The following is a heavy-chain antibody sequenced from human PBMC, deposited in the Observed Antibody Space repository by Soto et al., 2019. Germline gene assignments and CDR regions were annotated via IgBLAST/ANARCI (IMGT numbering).Heavy chain of an antibody. Sequence: PGGSLRLSCAVSGFPLEKYGMNWVRQAPGKGLEWVSSISFSGDYIYYADSVKGRFTISRDNAKNSLYLQMNSLRAEDTAVYYCARDREDVSGNPSRGMDVWGQGTTVTVSS. D-gene: IGHD2-15*01. V-gene: IGHV3-21*01. CDR2: ISFSGDYI. CDR1: GFPLEKYG. CDR3: ARDREDVSGNPSRGMDV. J-gene: IGHJ6*02.